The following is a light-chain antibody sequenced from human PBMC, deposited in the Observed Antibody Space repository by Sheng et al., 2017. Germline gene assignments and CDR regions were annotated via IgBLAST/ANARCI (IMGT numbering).Light chain of an antibody. J-gene: IGKJ4*01. CDR3: QQYYSYPRLT. CDR2: AAS. CDR1: QGISSY. V-gene: IGKV1-8*01. Sequence: IQMTQSPSSLSASVGDRVTITCRASQGISSYLAWYQQKPGKAPKLLIYAASTLQSGVPSRFSGSGSGTDFTLTIRCLQSEDFATYYCQQYYSYPRLTFGGGTKVEIK.